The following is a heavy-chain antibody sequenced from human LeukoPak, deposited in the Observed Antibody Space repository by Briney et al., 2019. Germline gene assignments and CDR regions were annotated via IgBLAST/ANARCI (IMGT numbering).Heavy chain of an antibody. V-gene: IGHV3-21*01. D-gene: IGHD3-22*01. Sequence: GGSLRLSCAASGFTFSSYAMSWVRQAPGKGLEWVSSISFSSYYIYYADSVRGRFTISRDNAKNSLYLQMNSLRAGDTAVYYCGRALYYYDGGVYYKGHYGMDVWARGPRSPSS. CDR3: GRALYYYDGGVYYKGHYGMDV. CDR2: ISFSSYYI. CDR1: GFTFSSYA. J-gene: IGHJ6*02.